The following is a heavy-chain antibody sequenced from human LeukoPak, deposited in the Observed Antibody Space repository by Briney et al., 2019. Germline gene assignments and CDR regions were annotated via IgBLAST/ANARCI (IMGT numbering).Heavy chain of an antibody. CDR1: GYSFTSYW. D-gene: IGHD1-1*01. CDR3: ARHETGPYFDY. Sequence: GESLKISRQGFGYSFTSYWIGWVRQMPGKGLECMGIIYPGDSDTRYSPSFQGQVTISADKSISTAYLQWSSLKASDTAMYYCARHETGPYFDYWGQGTLVTVSS. CDR2: IYPGDSDT. J-gene: IGHJ4*02. V-gene: IGHV5-51*01.